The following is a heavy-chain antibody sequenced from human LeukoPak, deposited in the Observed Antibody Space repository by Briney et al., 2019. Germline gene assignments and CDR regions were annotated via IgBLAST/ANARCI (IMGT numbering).Heavy chain of an antibody. CDR1: GYTFTGYY. V-gene: IGHV1-2*06. Sequence: GASVKVSCKASGYTFTGYYMHWVRQAPGQGLEWMGRINPNSGGTNYAQKFQGRVTMTRDTSISTAYMELGRLRSDDTAVYYCARTRVHNIVVVPAPGLDYWGQGTLVTVSS. J-gene: IGHJ4*02. CDR3: ARTRVHNIVVVPAPGLDY. D-gene: IGHD2-2*01. CDR2: INPNSGGT.